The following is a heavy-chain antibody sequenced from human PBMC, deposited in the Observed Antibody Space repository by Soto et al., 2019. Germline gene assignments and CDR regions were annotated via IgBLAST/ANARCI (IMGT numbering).Heavy chain of an antibody. CDR3: ARVGYSYGYAYYYYYGMDA. Sequence: ASVKVSCKASGYTFTRYDINWVRQATGQGLEWMGWMNPNSGNTGYAQKFQGRVTMTRNTSISTAYMELSSLRSEDTAVYYCARVGYSYGYAYYYYYGMDAWGQGTTVTVSS. D-gene: IGHD5-18*01. CDR2: MNPNSGNT. J-gene: IGHJ6*02. V-gene: IGHV1-8*01. CDR1: GYTFTRYD.